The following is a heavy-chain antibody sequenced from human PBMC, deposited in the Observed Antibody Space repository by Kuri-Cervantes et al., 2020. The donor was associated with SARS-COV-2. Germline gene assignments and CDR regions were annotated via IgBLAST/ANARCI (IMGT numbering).Heavy chain of an antibody. V-gene: IGHV3-30-3*01. CDR3: AREEDSSSSSLFDY. Sequence: GGSLRLSCAASGFTFSNYAIHWVRQAPGKGLAWVAVISYDGNNKYYADSVKGRFTISRDDSKNTLYLQMNSLRAEDTAVYYCAREEDSSSSSLFDYWGQGTLVTVSS. CDR2: ISYDGNNK. J-gene: IGHJ4*02. D-gene: IGHD6-6*01. CDR1: GFTFSNYA.